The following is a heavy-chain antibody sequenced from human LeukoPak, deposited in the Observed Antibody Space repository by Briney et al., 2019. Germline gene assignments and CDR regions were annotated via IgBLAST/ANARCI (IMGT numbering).Heavy chain of an antibody. Sequence: SETLSLTCTVSGGSISSYYWSWIRQPPGKGLEWIGYIYYSGSTNYNPSLKSRVTISVDTSKNQFSLKLSSVTAADTAVYYCARSVLDGCYYDSSGYSHPGYFQHWGQGTLVTVSS. CDR2: IYYSGST. J-gene: IGHJ1*01. CDR1: GGSISSYY. V-gene: IGHV4-59*01. D-gene: IGHD3-22*01. CDR3: ARSVLDGCYYDSSGYSHPGYFQH.